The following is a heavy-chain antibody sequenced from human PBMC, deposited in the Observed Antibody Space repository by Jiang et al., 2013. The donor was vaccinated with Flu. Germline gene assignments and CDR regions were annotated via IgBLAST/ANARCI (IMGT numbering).Heavy chain of an antibody. J-gene: IGHJ4*02. CDR2: ISAYNGNT. D-gene: IGHD4-23*01. V-gene: IGHV1-18*01. CDR3: ARPSGVVTGNYLDY. Sequence: QLVESGAEVKKPGASVKVSCKASGYTFTNYGFSWVRQAPGQGLEWMGWISAYNGNTNYAQKLQGRVTMTTDTATSTAYMELRSLRSDDTAVYYCARPSGVVTGNYLDYWGQGTLVTVAS. CDR1: GYTFTNYG.